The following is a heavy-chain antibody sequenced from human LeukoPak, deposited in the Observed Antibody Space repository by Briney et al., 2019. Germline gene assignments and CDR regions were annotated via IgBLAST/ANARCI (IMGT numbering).Heavy chain of an antibody. CDR1: GGSFSGYY. D-gene: IGHD2-15*01. Sequence: SETLSLTCAVYGGSFSGYYWSWIRQPPGKGLEWIGEINHSGSTNYNPSLKSRVTISVDTSKNQFSLKLSSVTAADTAVYYCARDIVVVVAANWFDPWGQGTLVTVSS. V-gene: IGHV4-34*01. CDR3: ARDIVVVVAANWFDP. CDR2: INHSGST. J-gene: IGHJ5*02.